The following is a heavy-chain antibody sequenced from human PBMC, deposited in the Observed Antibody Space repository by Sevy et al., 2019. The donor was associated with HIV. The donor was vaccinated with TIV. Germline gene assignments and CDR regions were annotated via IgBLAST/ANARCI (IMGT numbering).Heavy chain of an antibody. CDR1: GFTFSRYE. D-gene: IGHD4-4*01. CDR3: ATSRRDDYNYFFDY. CDR2: ISTGGGTI. V-gene: IGHV3-48*03. Sequence: GGSLRLSCVASGFTFSRYEVNWVRQAPGKGLQWISYISTGGGTIYYSDSLKGRFTISRDNAKNSVHLQMNSLRAEDTALYYCATSRRDDYNYFFDYWGQGTLVTVSS. J-gene: IGHJ4*02.